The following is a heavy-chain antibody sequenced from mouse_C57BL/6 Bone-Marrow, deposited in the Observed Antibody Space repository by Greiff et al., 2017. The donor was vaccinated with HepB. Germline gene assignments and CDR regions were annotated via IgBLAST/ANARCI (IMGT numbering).Heavy chain of an antibody. CDR2: IDPENGDT. J-gene: IGHJ2*01. CDR3: TTVVATNFDY. Sequence: VQLQQSGAELVRPGASVKLSCTASGFNIKDDYMHWVKQRPEQGLEWIGRIDPENGDTEYASKFQGKATITADTSSNTAYLQLSSLTSEDTAVYYCTTVVATNFDYWGQGTTLTVSS. CDR1: GFNIKDDY. V-gene: IGHV14-4*01. D-gene: IGHD1-1*01.